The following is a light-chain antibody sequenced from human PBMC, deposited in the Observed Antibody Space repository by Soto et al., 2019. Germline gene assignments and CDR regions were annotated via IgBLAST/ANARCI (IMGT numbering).Light chain of an antibody. Sequence: QSALTQPASVSGSPGQSITISCTGTSSDVGGYNYVSWFHQHPGKAPKTMIYEGSKRPSGVSNRFSGSKSGNTASLTISGLQAEDEADYYCCSYAGSSTVVFGGGTKLTVL. CDR2: EGS. V-gene: IGLV2-23*01. CDR1: SSDVGGYNY. CDR3: CSYAGSSTVV. J-gene: IGLJ2*01.